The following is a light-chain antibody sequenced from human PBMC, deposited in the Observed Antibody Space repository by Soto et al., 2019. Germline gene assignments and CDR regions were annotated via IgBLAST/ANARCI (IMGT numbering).Light chain of an antibody. CDR2: RSD. CDR1: SSNIGSHY. Sequence: QAVVIQPTSASGTPGQRVTISCSGSSSNIGSHYLYWYQQLPGTAPKLLLYRSDQRPSGVPDRFSGSKAGTSASLAISGLRPEDEAEYFCAAWDESLSGYVFGSGTKVTVL. V-gene: IGLV1-47*01. CDR3: AAWDESLSGYV. J-gene: IGLJ1*01.